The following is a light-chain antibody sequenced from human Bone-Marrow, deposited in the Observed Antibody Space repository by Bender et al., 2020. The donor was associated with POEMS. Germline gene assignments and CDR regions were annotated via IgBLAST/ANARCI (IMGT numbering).Light chain of an antibody. CDR1: SSNIGNHG. CDR2: YDD. J-gene: IGLJ2*01. V-gene: IGLV1-36*01. CDR3: SAWDDSLCGSV. Sequence: QSVVTQPPSLSEAPRQRVTISCSGSSSNIGNHGVNWYQQLPGEAPKLLIYYDDLLTPGVSDRFSASKSGTSASLAISELQSEDEALYYCSAWDDSLCGSVFGGGTKLTVL.